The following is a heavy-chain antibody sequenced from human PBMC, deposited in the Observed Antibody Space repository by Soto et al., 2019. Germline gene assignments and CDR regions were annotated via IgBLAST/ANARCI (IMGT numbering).Heavy chain of an antibody. D-gene: IGHD3-3*01. J-gene: IGHJ5*02. Sequence: GGSLRLSCAASGFTFSSHAMSWVRQAPGKGLEWVSSISGSSGYIYYADSVKGRFTISRDNAKNTLYLQMSSLRSEDTAVYYCATSYPIFGVVMPFDPWXQGTLVTVSS. CDR2: ISGSSGYI. V-gene: IGHV3-21*04. CDR1: GFTFSSHA. CDR3: ATSYPIFGVVMPFDP.